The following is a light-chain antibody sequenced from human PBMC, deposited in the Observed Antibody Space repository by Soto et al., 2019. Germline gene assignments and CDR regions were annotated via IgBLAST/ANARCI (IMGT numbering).Light chain of an antibody. CDR2: EVN. V-gene: IGLV2-8*01. CDR3: SSYAGSSNV. J-gene: IGLJ1*01. CDR1: SSDVGGYNY. Sequence: QSALTQPASASGSPGQSVAISCTGTSSDVGGYNYVSWYQQHPGKAPKLMIYEVNKRPSGVPDRFSGSKSGNTASLTVSGLQAEDEADYYCSSYAGSSNVFGTGTKVT.